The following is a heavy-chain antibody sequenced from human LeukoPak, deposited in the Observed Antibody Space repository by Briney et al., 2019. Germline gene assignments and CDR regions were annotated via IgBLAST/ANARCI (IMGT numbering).Heavy chain of an antibody. CDR3: ARGPGIAAASPITY. V-gene: IGHV4-34*01. CDR2: INHSGST. Sequence: SETLSLTCAVYGGSFSGYYWSWIRQPPGKGLEWIGEINHSGSTNYNPSLKSRVTISVDTSKNQFSLKLSSVTAADTAVYYCARGPGIAAASPITYWGQGTLVTVSS. J-gene: IGHJ4*02. CDR1: GGSFSGYY. D-gene: IGHD6-13*01.